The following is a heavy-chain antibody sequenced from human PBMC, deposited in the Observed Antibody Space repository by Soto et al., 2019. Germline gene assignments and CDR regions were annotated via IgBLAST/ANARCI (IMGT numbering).Heavy chain of an antibody. J-gene: IGHJ4*02. CDR2: ISGSGSET. Sequence: GGSLRLSCATSGFNFKNYGMSWVRLAPGQGLEWVSAISGSGSETYYADSVKGRFTISRDNSHNTLYLQVHSLTAEDTAVYYCAKDRREGGNSAFYFDFGGQAAKVTVSS. V-gene: IGHV3-23*01. CDR3: AKDRREGGNSAFYFDF. D-gene: IGHD3-16*01. CDR1: GFNFKNYG.